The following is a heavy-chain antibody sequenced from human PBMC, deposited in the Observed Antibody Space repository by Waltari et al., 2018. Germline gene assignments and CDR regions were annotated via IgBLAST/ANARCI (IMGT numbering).Heavy chain of an antibody. J-gene: IGHJ4*02. CDR1: GSPFTGYY. D-gene: IGHD3-9*01. V-gene: IGHV1-2*02. CDR2: INPNSGGT. CDR3: ARVLTGWPRWGFDY. Sequence: QVQLVQSGAEVKKPGASVTVSCQASGSPFTGYYTHWVRPAPGQGLEWMGWINPNSGGTNYAQKFQGRVTMPRDTSISTAYMELSRLRSDDTAVYYCARVLTGWPRWGFDYWGQGTLVTVSS.